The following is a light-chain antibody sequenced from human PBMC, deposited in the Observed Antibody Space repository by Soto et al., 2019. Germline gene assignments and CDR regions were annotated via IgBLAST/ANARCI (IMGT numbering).Light chain of an antibody. V-gene: IGKV1-12*01. Sequence: DIQMTQSPSSVSASVGDRVTITWRASQGISNWLAWYQQQPGKAPKLLIYAASSLQSGVPSRFSGGGSGTHFTLIISSLQPEDFATYYCQQTNTFLPLTFGGGTKVDIK. CDR2: AAS. J-gene: IGKJ4*01. CDR1: QGISNW. CDR3: QQTNTFLPLT.